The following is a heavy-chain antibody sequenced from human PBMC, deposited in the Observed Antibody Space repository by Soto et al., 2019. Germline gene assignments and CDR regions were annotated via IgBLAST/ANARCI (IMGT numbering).Heavy chain of an antibody. CDR1: GGSISSYY. CDR3: STYTPTVQANDC. V-gene: IGHV4-59*08. Sequence: SETLSLTCSVSGGSISSYYWNWIRQTPGKGLEWIGYIYHSGSSTYNPSLKSRVTMSVDTSKNQLSLKLTSVTAADTAVYYCSTYTPTVQANDCWGQGTLVTVSS. D-gene: IGHD1-26*01. J-gene: IGHJ4*02. CDR2: IYHSGSS.